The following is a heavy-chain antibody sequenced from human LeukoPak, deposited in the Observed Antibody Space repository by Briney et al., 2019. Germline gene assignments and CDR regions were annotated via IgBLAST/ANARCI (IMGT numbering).Heavy chain of an antibody. D-gene: IGHD3-3*01. CDR3: ARDRGTTYYDFWSGPSDTFDY. V-gene: IGHV1-18*01. J-gene: IGHJ4*02. Sequence: ASVKVSCKASGYTFTSYGISWVRQAPGQGLEWMGWISAYNGNTNYAQKLQGRVTMTTDTSTGTAYMELRSLRSDDTAVYYCARDRGTTYYDFWSGPSDTFDYWGQGTLVTVSS. CDR1: GYTFTSYG. CDR2: ISAYNGNT.